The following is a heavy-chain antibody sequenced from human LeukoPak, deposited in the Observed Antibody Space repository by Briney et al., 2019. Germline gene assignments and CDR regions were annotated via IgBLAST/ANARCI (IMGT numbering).Heavy chain of an antibody. D-gene: IGHD3-22*01. CDR2: INSDGSST. CDR1: GFTFNTYF. J-gene: IGHJ4*02. V-gene: IGHV3-74*01. CDR3: ASGAASSFYYTLGY. Sequence: PGGSLRLSCAASGFTFNTYFLHWVRQAPGTGLVWVSRINSDGSSTTYADSVKGRFTISRNNAKNTLYLQMNSLRAEDTAVYYCASGAASSFYYTLGYWGQGILVTVSS.